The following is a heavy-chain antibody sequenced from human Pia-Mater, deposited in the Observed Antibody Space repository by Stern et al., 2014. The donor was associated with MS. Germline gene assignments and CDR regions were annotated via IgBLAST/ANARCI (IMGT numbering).Heavy chain of an antibody. D-gene: IGHD2-8*01. CDR1: GGTFSSYA. J-gene: IGHJ3*02. V-gene: IGHV1-69*17. CDR3: ARDGGGVDI. Sequence: VQLVESGAEVKKPGSSVKVSCKASGGTFSSYAIRWVRQAPGQWLEWVGGIIPTIGISNHAQKFQGRVTITADKSTNTGYMELSSLRSEDTALYYCARDGGGVDIWGQGTMVSVSS. CDR2: IIPTIGIS.